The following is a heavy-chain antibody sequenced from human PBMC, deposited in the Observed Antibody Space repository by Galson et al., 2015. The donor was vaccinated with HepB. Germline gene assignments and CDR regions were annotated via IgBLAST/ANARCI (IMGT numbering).Heavy chain of an antibody. J-gene: IGHJ4*02. Sequence: SLRLSCAASGLAFSSYTMHWVRQAAGKGLEWVALISYDGNYKYYADSVKGRFTISRDNSKTTLFLQMNSLRADDTAVYYCARDPFSGSYRVSIFFDYWGQGALVTVSS. CDR2: ISYDGNYK. CDR3: ARDPFSGSYRVSIFFDY. V-gene: IGHV3-30-3*01. CDR1: GLAFSSYT. D-gene: IGHD1-26*01.